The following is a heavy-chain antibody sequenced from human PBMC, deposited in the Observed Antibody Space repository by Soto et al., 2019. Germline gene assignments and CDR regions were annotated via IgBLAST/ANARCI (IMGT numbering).Heavy chain of an antibody. D-gene: IGHD3-22*01. CDR1: GYTLTELS. V-gene: IGHV1-24*01. CDR2: FDPEDGET. J-gene: IGHJ4*02. CDR3: ATHDDSSGYYRIFDY. Sequence: ASVKVSCKVSGYTLTELSMHWVRQAPGKGLEWMGGFDPEDGETIYAQKFQGRVTMTEDTSTDTAYMELSSLRSEDTAVYYCATHDDSSGYYRIFDYWGQGTLVTVSS.